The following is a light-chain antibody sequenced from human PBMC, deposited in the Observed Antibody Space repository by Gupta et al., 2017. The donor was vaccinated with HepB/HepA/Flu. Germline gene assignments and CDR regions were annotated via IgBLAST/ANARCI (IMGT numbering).Light chain of an antibody. CDR3: QQYNGFSTWP. CDR2: QAS. Sequence: TQMTQSTSTLSASFRDRVTITCRASLSISTWLAWYQQKPGEAPKLLIYQASTLVSGVPSRFSGSGSGTQFTLTISGLQPDDFATYYCQQYNGFSTWPFGQGTKVEIK. CDR1: LSISTW. V-gene: IGKV1-5*03. J-gene: IGKJ1*01.